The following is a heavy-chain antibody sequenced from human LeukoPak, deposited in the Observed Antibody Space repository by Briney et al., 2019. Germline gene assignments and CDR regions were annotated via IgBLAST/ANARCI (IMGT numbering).Heavy chain of an antibody. J-gene: IGHJ5*02. CDR2: INNRGST. CDR1: GGSISGNNYH. CDR3: ARHDSSGQPNWFDP. Sequence: SETLSLTCAVSGGSISGNNYHWGWIRQAPGEGLEWIGSINNRGSTYYNPSLKSRVTMSVDTSKNQFSLKLSSVTAADTAVYYCARHDSSGQPNWFDPWGQGTLVTVSS. V-gene: IGHV4-39*01. D-gene: IGHD3-22*01.